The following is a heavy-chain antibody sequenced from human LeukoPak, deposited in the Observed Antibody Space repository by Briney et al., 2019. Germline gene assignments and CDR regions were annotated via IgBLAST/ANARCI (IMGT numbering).Heavy chain of an antibody. CDR2: IGDNSGLT. D-gene: IGHD3-10*01. Sequence: GGSLRLSCAASGFTFNTYSMTWVRQAPGKGLQWVSSIGDNSGLTYYADSVRGRFTISRDNSKNTLYLQMNSLRAEDTAVYYCARLYGSGSYVDRPFDYWGQGTLVTVSS. V-gene: IGHV3-23*01. CDR1: GFTFNTYS. J-gene: IGHJ4*02. CDR3: ARLYGSGSYVDRPFDY.